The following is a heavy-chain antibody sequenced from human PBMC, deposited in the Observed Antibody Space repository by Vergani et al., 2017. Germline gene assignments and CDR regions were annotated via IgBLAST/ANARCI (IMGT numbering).Heavy chain of an antibody. CDR2: IIPIFGTA. Sequence: QVQLVQSGAEVKKPGSSVKVSCKASGGTFSSYAISWVRQAPGQGLEWRGGIIPIFGTAHYAQKFQGRVTITADESTNTASMELSSLSSEDTAVYYCAGDRWDQPYYFDYWGQGTLVTVSS. CDR3: AGDRWDQPYYFDY. V-gene: IGHV1-69*01. J-gene: IGHJ4*02. D-gene: IGHD1-26*01. CDR1: GGTFSSYA.